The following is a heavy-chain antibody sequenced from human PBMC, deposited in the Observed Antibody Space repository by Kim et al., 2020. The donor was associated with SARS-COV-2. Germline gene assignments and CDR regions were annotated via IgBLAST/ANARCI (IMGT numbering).Heavy chain of an antibody. D-gene: IGHD3-9*01. V-gene: IGHV4-34*01. CDR1: GGSFSGYY. CDR2: INHSGST. Sequence: SETLSLTCAVYGGSFSGYYWSWIRQPPGKGLEWIGEINHSGSTNYNPSLKSRVTISVDTSKNQFSLKLSSVTAADTAVYYCARVPVNSYDILPGGAFDIWGQGTMVTVSS. CDR3: ARVPVNSYDILPGGAFDI. J-gene: IGHJ3*02.